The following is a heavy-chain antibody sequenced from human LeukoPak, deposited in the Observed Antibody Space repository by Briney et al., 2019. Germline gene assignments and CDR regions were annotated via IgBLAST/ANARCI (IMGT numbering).Heavy chain of an antibody. J-gene: IGHJ4*02. CDR2: IDWDDDK. V-gene: IGHV2-70*04. CDR1: GFSLSTSGMR. D-gene: IGHD2-2*01. CDR3: AHSGYCSSTGCLVY. Sequence: SGPALVKPTQTLTLTCTFSGFSLSTSGMRVSWIRQPPGKALEWLARIDWDDDKFYSTSLKTRLTISKDTSKNQVVLTMTNMDPVDTATYYCAHSGYCSSTGCLVYWGQGTLVTVSS.